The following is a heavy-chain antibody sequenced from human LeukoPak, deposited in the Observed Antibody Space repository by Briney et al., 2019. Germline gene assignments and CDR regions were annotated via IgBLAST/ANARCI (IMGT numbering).Heavy chain of an antibody. CDR2: ISPGDSGT. CDR3: ARRIAAAEMIDY. J-gene: IGHJ4*02. Sequence: GESLKIPCKGSGYSFTSYWIGWVRQMPGKGLEWMGIISPGDSGTRYSPSFQGQVTMSADKSISTAYLQWSSLKASDTAMYYCARRIAAAEMIDYWGQGTLVTVSS. CDR1: GYSFTSYW. D-gene: IGHD6-13*01. V-gene: IGHV5-51*01.